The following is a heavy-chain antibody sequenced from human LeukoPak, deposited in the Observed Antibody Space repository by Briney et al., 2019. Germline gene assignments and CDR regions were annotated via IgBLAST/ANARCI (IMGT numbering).Heavy chain of an antibody. Sequence: GGSLRLSCAASGFTLSSYAMSWVRQGPGKGLEWVSAISVRGNTYYPDSVEGRFTISRDSSKNTLYLQMNSLRGADTAWYYCARDKGTSYLSSFDYWGQGTLVAASS. CDR3: ARDKGTSYLSSFDY. V-gene: IGHV3-23*01. CDR1: GFTLSSYA. CDR2: ISVRGNT. D-gene: IGHD6-6*01. J-gene: IGHJ4*02.